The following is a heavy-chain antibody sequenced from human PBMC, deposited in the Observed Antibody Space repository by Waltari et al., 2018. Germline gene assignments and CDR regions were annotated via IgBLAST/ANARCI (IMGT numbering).Heavy chain of an antibody. J-gene: IGHJ4*02. CDR3: AGSGSARFDY. CDR2: ISSSGSTI. Sequence: EVQLVESGGGLVQPGGSLRLSCAASGFPFSSYEMNWVRQAPGKGLEWVSYISSSGSTIYYADSVKGRFTISRDNAKNSLYLQMNSLRAEDTAVYYCAGSGSARFDYWGQGTLVTVSS. CDR1: GFPFSSYE. V-gene: IGHV3-48*03. D-gene: IGHD1-26*01.